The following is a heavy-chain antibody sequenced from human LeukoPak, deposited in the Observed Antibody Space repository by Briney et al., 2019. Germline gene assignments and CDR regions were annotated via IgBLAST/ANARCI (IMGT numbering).Heavy chain of an antibody. CDR3: ARGRSWQS. Sequence: SQTLSLTCAVSGGSISSGGYSWSWIRQPPGKGLEWIGEINHSGSTNYNPSLKSRVTISVDTSKNQFSLKLSSVTAADTAVYYCARGRSWQSWGQGTLVTVSS. V-gene: IGHV4-30-2*01. CDR1: GGSISSGGYS. D-gene: IGHD6-19*01. CDR2: INHSGST. J-gene: IGHJ4*02.